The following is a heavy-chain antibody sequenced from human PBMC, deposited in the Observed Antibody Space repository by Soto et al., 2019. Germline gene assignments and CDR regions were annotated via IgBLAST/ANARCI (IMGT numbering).Heavy chain of an antibody. D-gene: IGHD3-22*01. V-gene: IGHV1-69*06. CDR1: GGTFSSYS. CDR2: IIPIFGTA. J-gene: IGHJ4*02. Sequence: SVKVSCKGSGGTFSSYSISWVLQAPGQGLEWMGGIIPIFGTANYAQKFQGRVTITADKSTSTAYMELSSLRSEDTAVYYCARDGLGYDSSGEGPLWGQGTLVTVSS. CDR3: ARDGLGYDSSGEGPL.